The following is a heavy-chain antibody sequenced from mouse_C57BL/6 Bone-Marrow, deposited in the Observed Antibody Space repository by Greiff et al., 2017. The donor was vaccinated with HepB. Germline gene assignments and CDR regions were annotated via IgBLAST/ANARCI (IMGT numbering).Heavy chain of an antibody. Sequence: QVQLQQSGAELVRPGASVTLSCKASGSTFTDYEMHWVKQTPVHGLEWIGAIDPETGGTAYNQKFKGKAILTADKSSSTAYMELRSLTSEDSAVYYCTNSNYGRYAMDYWGQGTSVTVSS. CDR2: IDPETGGT. V-gene: IGHV1-15*01. CDR3: TNSNYGRYAMDY. D-gene: IGHD2-5*01. J-gene: IGHJ4*01. CDR1: GSTFTDYE.